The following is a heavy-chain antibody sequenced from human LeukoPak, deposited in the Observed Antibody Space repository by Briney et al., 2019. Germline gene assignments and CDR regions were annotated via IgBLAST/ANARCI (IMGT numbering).Heavy chain of an antibody. CDR2: IYPGDSDT. Sequence: GESLKISCKGSGYSFTSYWIGWVRPMPGKGLEWMGIIYPGDSDTRYSPSFQGQVTISADKSISTAYLQWSSLKASDTAMYYCAWALYGPGRWFDPWGQGTLVTVSS. D-gene: IGHD3-10*01. CDR3: AWALYGPGRWFDP. CDR1: GYSFTSYW. J-gene: IGHJ5*02. V-gene: IGHV5-51*01.